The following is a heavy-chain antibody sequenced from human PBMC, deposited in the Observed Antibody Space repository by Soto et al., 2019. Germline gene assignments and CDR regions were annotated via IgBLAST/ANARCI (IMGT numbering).Heavy chain of an antibody. D-gene: IGHD2-15*01. Sequence: QVQLQQWGAGLLKPSETLSLTCAVYGGSFSGYYWSWIRQPPGKGLEWIGEINHSGSTNYNPSLRRRVTISVDTPKNQFSLKLSSVTAADTAVYYCARGSSVVVVAATRVPIDYWGQGTLVTVSS. CDR3: ARGSSVVVVAATRVPIDY. J-gene: IGHJ4*02. CDR2: INHSGST. V-gene: IGHV4-34*01. CDR1: GGSFSGYY.